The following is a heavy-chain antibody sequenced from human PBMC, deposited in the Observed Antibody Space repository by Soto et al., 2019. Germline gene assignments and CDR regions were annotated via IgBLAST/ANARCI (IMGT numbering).Heavy chain of an antibody. CDR3: ARDRSPGSTSWYDC. V-gene: IGHV6-1*01. J-gene: IGHJ5*01. CDR2: TYYTSRWYN. D-gene: IGHD2-2*01. CDR1: GDSVSNTSAA. Sequence: SQTLSLTCAISGDSVSNTSAAWNWIRQSPSRGLEWLGRTYYTSRWYNDYAVSVISRITINPDTSRNQFSLQLNSVTPEDTAVYYCARDRSPGSTSWYDCWGRGTLVTVSS.